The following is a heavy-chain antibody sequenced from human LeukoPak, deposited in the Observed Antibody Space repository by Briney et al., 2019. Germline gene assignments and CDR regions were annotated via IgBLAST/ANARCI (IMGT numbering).Heavy chain of an antibody. CDR1: GFTFGSYA. CDR2: IIGSGDST. J-gene: IGHJ6*03. Sequence: GGSLRLSCAASGFTFGSYAMGWVRRAPGKGLEWVSGIIGSGDSTHYADSVKGRFTISRDNSKNTLYLQMNSLRAEDTAVYYCAGRYCSSTSCYYYYYYYMDVWGKGTTVTVSS. V-gene: IGHV3-23*01. D-gene: IGHD2-2*01. CDR3: AGRYCSSTSCYYYYYYYMDV.